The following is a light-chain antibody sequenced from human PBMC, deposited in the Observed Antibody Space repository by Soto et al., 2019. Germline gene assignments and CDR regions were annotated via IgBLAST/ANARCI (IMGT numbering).Light chain of an antibody. CDR2: GAS. Sequence: EIVLTQSPGTLSLSPGERATLSCRASQSVSSSYLAWYQQKPGQAPRLLIYGASSRATGIPDRFSGSGSGPDFTLTISRLEPEALAVYYCQQYGSSPGTFGQGTKVEIK. J-gene: IGKJ1*01. CDR1: QSVSSSY. CDR3: QQYGSSPGT. V-gene: IGKV3-20*01.